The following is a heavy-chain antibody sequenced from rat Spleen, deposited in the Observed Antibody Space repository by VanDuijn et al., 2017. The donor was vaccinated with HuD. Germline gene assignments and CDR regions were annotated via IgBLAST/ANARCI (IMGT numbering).Heavy chain of an antibody. CDR3: ATLGLAYYFDY. CDR2: ISYSGST. D-gene: IGHD4-2*01. CDR1: VYSITSSY. V-gene: IGHV3-1*01. J-gene: IGHJ2*01. Sequence: EVQLQESGPGLVKPSQSLSLTCSVTVYSITSSYRWSWIRKFPGNKMEWMGYISYSGSTSYNPSLKSRISITRDTSKNQFFLQLNSVTTEDTATYYCATLGLAYYFDYWGQGVMVTVSS.